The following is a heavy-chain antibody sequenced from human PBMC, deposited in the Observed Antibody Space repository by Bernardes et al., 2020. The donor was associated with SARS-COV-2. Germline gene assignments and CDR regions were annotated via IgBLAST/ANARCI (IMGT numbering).Heavy chain of an antibody. Sequence: ASVKVSCKASGYTFTGYYMHWVRQAPGQGLEWMGWINPNSGGTNYAQKFQGWVTMTRDTSISTAYMELSRLRSDDTAVYYCARDRHRITMIVVVPGAYGMDVWGPGTTITVSS. J-gene: IGHJ6*02. V-gene: IGHV1-2*04. CDR1: GYTFTGYY. CDR2: INPNSGGT. CDR3: ARDRHRITMIVVVPGAYGMDV. D-gene: IGHD3-22*01.